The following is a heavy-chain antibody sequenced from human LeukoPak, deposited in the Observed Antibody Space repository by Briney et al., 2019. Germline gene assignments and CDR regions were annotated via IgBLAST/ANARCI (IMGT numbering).Heavy chain of an antibody. D-gene: IGHD5-24*01. V-gene: IGHV3-7*03. CDR3: AKGDGYNFGDYYYYMDV. Sequence: GGSLRLSCAASGFTFSSYWMSWVRQAPGKGLEWVANIKQDGSEKYYVDSVKGRFTISRDNSKNTLYLQMNSLRAEDTAVYYCAKGDGYNFGDYYYYMDVWGKGTTVTVSS. CDR2: IKQDGSEK. CDR1: GFTFSSYW. J-gene: IGHJ6*03.